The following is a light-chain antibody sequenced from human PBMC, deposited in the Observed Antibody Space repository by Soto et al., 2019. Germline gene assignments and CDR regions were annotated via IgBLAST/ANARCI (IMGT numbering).Light chain of an antibody. CDR1: QSIASY. CDR3: QQSYSTPIT. J-gene: IGKJ5*01. CDR2: AAS. Sequence: DIQMTQSPYSLSAFVGDRVTITCRASQSIASYLNWYQQKPGKAPKFLIYAASTLQSGVPSRFSGSGSETYFTLTISSLQPEDFATYFCQQSYSTPITFGQGTRLEIK. V-gene: IGKV1-39*01.